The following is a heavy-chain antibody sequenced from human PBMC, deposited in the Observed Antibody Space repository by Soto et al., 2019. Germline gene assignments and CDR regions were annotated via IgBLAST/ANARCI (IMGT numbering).Heavy chain of an antibody. CDR3: ARTRMIESWIDY. CDR1: GASISTYY. Sequence: SETLSLTCDVSGASISTYYWCWLRQPPGKGLEWIGYVYYSGSTLYNPSLESRVTMSIDMSKKQVSLKLTSVIAADTAVYYCARTRMIESWIDYWGHGTLVTVSS. CDR2: VYYSGST. V-gene: IGHV4-59*01. D-gene: IGHD2-21*01. J-gene: IGHJ4*01.